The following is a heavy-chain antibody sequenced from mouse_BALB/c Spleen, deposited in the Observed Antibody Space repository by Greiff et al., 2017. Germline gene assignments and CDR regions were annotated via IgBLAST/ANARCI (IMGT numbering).Heavy chain of an antibody. V-gene: IGHV1-37*01. Sequence: EVKLVESGPELVQPGASVKISCKASGYSFTGYFMNWVKQSHGKSLEWIGRINPYNGDTFYNQKFKGKATLTVDKSSSTAHMELLSLTSEDSAVYYCGRYYYDYDYFDYWGQGTTLTVSS. CDR3: GRYYYDYDYFDY. CDR1: GYSFTGYF. D-gene: IGHD2-4*01. J-gene: IGHJ2*01. CDR2: INPYNGDT.